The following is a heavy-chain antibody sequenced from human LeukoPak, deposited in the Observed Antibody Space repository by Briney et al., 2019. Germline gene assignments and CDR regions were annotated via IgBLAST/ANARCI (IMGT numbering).Heavy chain of an antibody. CDR1: GFTVSSNY. CDR3: ASTPPHYDILTGYYRDAFDI. J-gene: IGHJ3*02. Sequence: PGGSLRLSCAASGFTVSSNYMSWVRQALGKGLEWVSVIYSGGSTYYADSVKGRFTISRDNSKNTLYLQMNSLRAEDTAVYYCASTPPHYDILTGYYRDAFDIWGQGTMVTVSS. CDR2: IYSGGST. V-gene: IGHV3-53*01. D-gene: IGHD3-9*01.